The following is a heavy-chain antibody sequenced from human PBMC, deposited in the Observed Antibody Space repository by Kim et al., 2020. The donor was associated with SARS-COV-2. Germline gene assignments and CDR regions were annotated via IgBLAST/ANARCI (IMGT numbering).Heavy chain of an antibody. J-gene: IGHJ4*02. D-gene: IGHD3-22*01. V-gene: IGHV3-15*01. CDR3: TTPYDSSGYLFGSSYEYC. Sequence: GGSLRLSCAASGFTFSNAWMSWVRQAPGKGLEWVGRIKSKTDGGTTDYAAPVKGKFTISRDDSQSTLYLQMNSLKTEDTAGYYCTTPYDSSGYLFGSSYEYCWGQATLVAVPS. CDR1: GFTFSNAW. CDR2: IKSKTDGGTT.